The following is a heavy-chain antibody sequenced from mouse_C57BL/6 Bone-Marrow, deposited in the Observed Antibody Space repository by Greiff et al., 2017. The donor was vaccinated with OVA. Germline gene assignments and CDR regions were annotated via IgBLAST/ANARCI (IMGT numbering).Heavy chain of an antibody. Sequence: VHVKQSVAELVRPGASVKLSCTASGFNIKNTYMHWVKQRPEQGLEWISRIDPANDNTKYAPKFQGKATMTADTSSNTAYLQLSSLSSEDTAVYCCARGNFGSSFYAMDYWGQGTSVTVSS. CDR2: IDPANDNT. CDR1: GFNIKNTY. D-gene: IGHD1-1*01. J-gene: IGHJ4*01. V-gene: IGHV14-3*01. CDR3: ARGNFGSSFYAMDY.